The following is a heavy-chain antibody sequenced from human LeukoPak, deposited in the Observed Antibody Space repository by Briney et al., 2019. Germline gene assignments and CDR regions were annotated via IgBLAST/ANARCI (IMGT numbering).Heavy chain of an antibody. J-gene: IGHJ6*03. CDR1: GGTFSSYA. CDR3: ARGTPIFGVTSTTNYYMDV. D-gene: IGHD3-3*01. V-gene: IGHV1-69*05. CDR2: IIPIFGTA. Sequence: ASVKVSCKASGGTFSSYAISWVRQAPGQGLEWMGGIIPIFGTANYAQKFQGRVTITTDEPTSTAYMELSSLRSEDTAVYYCARGTPIFGVTSTTNYYMDVWGKGTTVTVSS.